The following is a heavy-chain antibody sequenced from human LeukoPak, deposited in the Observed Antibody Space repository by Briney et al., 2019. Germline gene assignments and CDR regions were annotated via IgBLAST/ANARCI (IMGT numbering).Heavy chain of an antibody. V-gene: IGHV3-48*01. CDR2: ISSSRSNI. Sequence: PGGALRLSCAASGFTFSSYSMKWVREAPGGGLEWVSYISSSRSNIYYADSEKGRFTISRDNAKNSLYLHMNRVRAEDTAVYYFPRWTRDPCFDYGGQGTLATVPS. D-gene: IGHD3/OR15-3a*01. J-gene: IGHJ4*02. CDR3: PRWTRDPCFDY. CDR1: GFTFSSYS.